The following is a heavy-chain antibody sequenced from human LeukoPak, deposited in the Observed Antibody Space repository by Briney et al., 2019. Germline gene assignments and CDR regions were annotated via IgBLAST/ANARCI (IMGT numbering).Heavy chain of an antibody. J-gene: IGHJ4*02. V-gene: IGHV4-31*03. Sequence: PSQTLSLTCTVSGGSISSGGYYWSWIRQHPGKGLEWIGYIYYSGSTYYNPSLKSRVTISVDTSKHQFSLQLSSVTAADTAVYYCVRWAGGEWFYFDYWGQGTLVTVSS. CDR1: GGSISSGGYY. D-gene: IGHD2-8*01. CDR3: VRWAGGEWFYFDY. CDR2: IYYSGST.